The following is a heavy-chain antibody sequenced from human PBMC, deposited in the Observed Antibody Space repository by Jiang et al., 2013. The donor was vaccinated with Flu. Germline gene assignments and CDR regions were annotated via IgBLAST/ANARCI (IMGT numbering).Heavy chain of an antibody. V-gene: IGHV1-69*04. D-gene: IGHD3-22*01. Sequence: SGAEVKKPGSSVKVSCKASGGTFSSYAISWVRQAPGQGLEWMGRIIPILGIANYAQKFQGRVTITADKSTSTAYMELSSLRSEDTAVYYCARVPTIDLGYYQEDIDYWGQGTLVTVSS. CDR3: ARVPTIDLGYYQEDIDY. CDR1: GGTFSSYA. CDR2: IIPILGIA. J-gene: IGHJ4*02.